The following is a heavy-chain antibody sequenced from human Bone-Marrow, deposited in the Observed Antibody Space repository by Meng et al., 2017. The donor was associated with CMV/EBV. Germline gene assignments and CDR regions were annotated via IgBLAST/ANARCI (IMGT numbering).Heavy chain of an antibody. V-gene: IGHV3-21*01. D-gene: IGHD3-10*01. CDR3: ARDSRRFGELSPPG. CDR1: GFTFSNYS. CDR2: ISSSSTYI. Sequence: GGSLRLSCAASGFTFSNYSMNWVRQAPGKGLEWVSSISSSSTYIYSADSVKGRFTISRDNAKNSLYLQMNSLRAEDTAVYYCARDSRRFGELSPPGWGHGTLVTVSS. J-gene: IGHJ4*01.